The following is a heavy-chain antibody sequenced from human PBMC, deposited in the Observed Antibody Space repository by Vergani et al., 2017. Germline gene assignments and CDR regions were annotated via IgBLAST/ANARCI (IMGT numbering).Heavy chain of an antibody. J-gene: IGHJ3*02. CDR3: ARLQSKFGAFDI. V-gene: IGHV5-10-1*01. CDR1: GYSFTRYW. Sequence: EVQLVQSGAEVKKPGESLRISCKGSGYSFTRYWISWVRQMPGEGLEWMGRIDRSDSYTNYSPSFQGHVTISADKSISTAYLQRSSLQASDTAMYYCARLQSKFGAFDIWGQGTMVTVSS. D-gene: IGHD3-10*01. CDR2: IDRSDSYT.